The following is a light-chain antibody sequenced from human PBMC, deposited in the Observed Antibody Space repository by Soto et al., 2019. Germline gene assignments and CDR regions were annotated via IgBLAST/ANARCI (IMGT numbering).Light chain of an antibody. CDR2: GAS. CDR3: HQYGNSPGT. Sequence: EIVLTQSPGTLSLSPGERATLSCRASQSVRSNYLAWYQQQPGQAPSLLIYGASTRATGIPDRFSGSGSGTDFTLTITRLEPEDCAVYYCHQYGNSPGTFGQGTTREIK. V-gene: IGKV3-20*01. J-gene: IGKJ2*01. CDR1: QSVRSNY.